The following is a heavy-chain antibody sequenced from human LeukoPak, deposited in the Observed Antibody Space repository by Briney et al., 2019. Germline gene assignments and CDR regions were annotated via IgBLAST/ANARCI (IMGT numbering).Heavy chain of an antibody. CDR3: ARRVAYNYAFDF. CDR2: IDPSDSYT. V-gene: IGHV5-10-1*01. D-gene: IGHD5-18*01. J-gene: IGHJ4*02. CDR1: GYSFTSYW. Sequence: GESLKISCKGSGYSFTSYWISWLRQMPGKGLEWMGRIDPSDSYTNYSPSFQGHVTISADKSISTAYLQWSSLKASDTAMYYCARRVAYNYAFDFWGQGTLVTVSS.